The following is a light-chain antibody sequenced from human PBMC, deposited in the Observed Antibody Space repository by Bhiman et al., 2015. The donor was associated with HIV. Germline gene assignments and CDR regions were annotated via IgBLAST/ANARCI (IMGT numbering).Light chain of an antibody. CDR2: AVS. CDR3: SSYTSSSTYV. J-gene: IGLJ1*01. V-gene: IGLV2-14*03. CDR1: SSDVGAYTY. Sequence: QSALTQPASVSASPGQSIAISCTGTSSDVGAYTYVSWYQQHPGQAPKLMIYAVSNRPSGVSNRFSGSTSGNTASLTISGLQAEDEADYYCSSYTSSSTYVFGTGTKVTVL.